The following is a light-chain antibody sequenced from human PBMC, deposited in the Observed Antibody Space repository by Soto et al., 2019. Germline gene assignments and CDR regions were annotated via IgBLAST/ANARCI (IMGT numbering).Light chain of an antibody. J-gene: IGLJ2*01. CDR3: QTWGYGIVV. Sequence: QPVLTQSPSASASLGASVKLTCTLSSGHSNYAIEWHQQQSEKGPRYLMKLNTDGSHSKGDGIPDRLSGSSSGAERYLTISSLQYEDEADYYCQTWGYGIVVFGGGT. CDR2: LNTDGSH. CDR1: SGHSNYA. V-gene: IGLV4-69*01.